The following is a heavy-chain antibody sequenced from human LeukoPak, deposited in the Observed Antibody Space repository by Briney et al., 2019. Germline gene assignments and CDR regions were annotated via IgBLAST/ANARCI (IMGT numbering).Heavy chain of an antibody. V-gene: IGHV3-23*01. J-gene: IGHJ4*02. CDR3: AKPYYDFWSGYYDSGHFDY. Sequence: GGSLRLSCAASGFTFSSYAMSWVRQAPGKGLEWVSAISGSGGSTYYADSVKGRFTISRDNSKNTLYLQMHSLRAEDTAVYYCAKPYYDFWSGYYDSGHFDYWGQGTLVTVSS. CDR1: GFTFSSYA. CDR2: ISGSGGST. D-gene: IGHD3-3*01.